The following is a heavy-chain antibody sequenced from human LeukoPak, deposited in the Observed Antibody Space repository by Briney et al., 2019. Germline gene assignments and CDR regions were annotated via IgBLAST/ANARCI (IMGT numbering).Heavy chain of an antibody. V-gene: IGHV3-23*01. Sequence: PGGSLRLSCAASGFTFSSYAMSWVRQAPGKGLEWVSGISDNATNTSYADSVKGRFTISRDNSKKTMSLKMNSLRVEDTAVYYCAKVSATARATPLRATTVTTGLWGQGTLVTVSS. CDR1: GFTFSSYA. CDR2: ISDNATNT. CDR3: AKVSATARATPLRATTVTTGL. D-gene: IGHD4-17*01. J-gene: IGHJ4*02.